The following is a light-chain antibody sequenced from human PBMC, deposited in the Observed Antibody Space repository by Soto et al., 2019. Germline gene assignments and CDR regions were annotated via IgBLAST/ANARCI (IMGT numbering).Light chain of an antibody. J-gene: IGKJ1*01. CDR2: GAS. V-gene: IGKV3-15*01. CDR1: QSVSSN. Sequence: DIVMTQSPGTLSVSPGERATISCRASQSVSSNLAWYQQKPGQAPRLLIYGASTRATGIPARFSGSGSGTEFTLTISSLQSEDFAVYYCQQYNNWPPWTFGQGTKVEIK. CDR3: QQYNNWPPWT.